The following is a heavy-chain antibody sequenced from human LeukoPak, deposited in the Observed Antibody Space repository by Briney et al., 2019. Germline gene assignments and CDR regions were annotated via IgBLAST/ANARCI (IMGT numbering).Heavy chain of an antibody. D-gene: IGHD3-22*01. CDR2: IYYSGST. CDR1: GGSISSYY. CDR3: ARLYDPRAFDI. V-gene: IGHV4-59*01. Sequence: SETLSLTCTVSGGSISSYYWSWIRQPPGKGLEWIGYIYYSGSTNYNPSLKSRVTISVDTSKNQFSLKLSPVTAADTAVYYCARLYDPRAFDIWGQGTMVTVSS. J-gene: IGHJ3*02.